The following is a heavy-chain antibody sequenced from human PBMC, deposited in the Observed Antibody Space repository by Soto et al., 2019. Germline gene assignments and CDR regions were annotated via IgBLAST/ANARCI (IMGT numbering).Heavy chain of an antibody. CDR3: VQSRCGGDCLQSYSSHSYYGLDV. Sequence: GSGPTLVNPPQTLTLAFTFSWFSLRTSGVGVGWIPPPPGKALEGLALNYWDDDKRYSPSLKSRLTITKDTSKNQVVLTMTNMDPVDTATYYCVQSRCGGDCLQSYSSHSYYGLDVWGQGTTVTVSS. V-gene: IGHV2-5*02. CDR1: WFSLRTSGVG. CDR2: NYWDDDK. D-gene: IGHD2-21*01. J-gene: IGHJ6*02.